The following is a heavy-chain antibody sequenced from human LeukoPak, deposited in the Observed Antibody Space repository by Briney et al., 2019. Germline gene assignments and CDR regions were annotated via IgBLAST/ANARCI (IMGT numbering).Heavy chain of an antibody. D-gene: IGHD6-19*01. V-gene: IGHV1-2*04. CDR2: INPNSGGT. Sequence: ASVKVSCKASGYTFTGYYMLWVRQAPGQGLEWMGWINPNSGGTNYAQKFQGWVTMTRDTSISTACMELSRLRSDDTAVYYCARESSVASGDYWGQGTLVTVSS. J-gene: IGHJ4*02. CDR1: GYTFTGYY. CDR3: ARESSVASGDY.